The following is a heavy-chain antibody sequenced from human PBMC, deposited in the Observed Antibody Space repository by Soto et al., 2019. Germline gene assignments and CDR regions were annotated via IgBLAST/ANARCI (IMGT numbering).Heavy chain of an antibody. J-gene: IGHJ4*02. V-gene: IGHV5-51*01. Sequence: GESLKISCKGSGYSFTSYWIGWVRQMPGKGLEWMGIIYPGDSDTRYSPSFQGQITISADKSISTAYLQWSSLKASDTAMYYCARSLAPPYYYDSSGYYDYWGQGTLVTVSS. CDR2: IYPGDSDT. CDR1: GYSFTSYW. CDR3: ARSLAPPYYYDSSGYYDY. D-gene: IGHD3-22*01.